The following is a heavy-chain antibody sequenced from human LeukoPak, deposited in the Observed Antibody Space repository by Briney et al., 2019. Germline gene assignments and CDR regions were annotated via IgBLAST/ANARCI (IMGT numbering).Heavy chain of an antibody. CDR1: GGSFSGQY. D-gene: IGHD4-11*01. J-gene: IGHJ6*02. Sequence: SETLSLTCAVFGGSFSGQYWSWIRQPPGKGLEWIGEINHRGSTTYNPSLKSRVTISVDTSKSQFSLKVRSLTAADTAVYYCARDRYSNSFYYYYAMDVWGQGTTVTVSS. CDR2: INHRGST. CDR3: ARDRYSNSFYYYYAMDV. V-gene: IGHV4-34*01.